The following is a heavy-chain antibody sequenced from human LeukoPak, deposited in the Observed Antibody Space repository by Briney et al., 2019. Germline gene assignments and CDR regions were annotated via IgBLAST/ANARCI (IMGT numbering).Heavy chain of an antibody. V-gene: IGHV3-30-3*01. CDR3: ARGNLYTAATIEDY. CDR1: GFDFSSYA. J-gene: IGHJ4*02. CDR2: ISSDGSMQ. Sequence: PGRSLRLSCAASGFDFSSYAIHWVRQAPGKGLEWVAVISSDGSMQDYADSVRGRFTVSRDNSKNTHYLQMSSLRPEDTSQYYCARGNLYTAATIEDYWGRGTLVTVSS. D-gene: IGHD5-18*01.